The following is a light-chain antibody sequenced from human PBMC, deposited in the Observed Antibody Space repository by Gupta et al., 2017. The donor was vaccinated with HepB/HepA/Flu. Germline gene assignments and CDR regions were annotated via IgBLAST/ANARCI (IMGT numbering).Light chain of an antibody. J-gene: IGLJ2*01. CDR3: GAWDTRLSAVV. Sequence: SVLTQPPSVSAAPGQKITISCSGSSSNIGSDYVSWYQQLPGTAPKLVIYESNKRPSEIPDRFSGSKSGTSATLVITGLQTGDEAIYFCGAWDTRLSAVVFGGGTKLTVL. V-gene: IGLV1-51*02. CDR2: ESN. CDR1: SSNIGSDY.